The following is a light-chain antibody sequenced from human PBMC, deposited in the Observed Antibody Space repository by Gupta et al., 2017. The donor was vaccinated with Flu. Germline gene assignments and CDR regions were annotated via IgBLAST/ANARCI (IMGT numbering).Light chain of an antibody. Sequence: NISCTRSHGSIASTFVQWYQQRPGSSATTVIYEDNRRRSGVPDRFSGCIDSSNNAASITNXGXKDEDEXEYYYQSDNSDNHGAVFGGGTKLTVL. J-gene: IGLJ2*01. CDR1: HGSIASTF. CDR3: QSDNSDNHGAV. V-gene: IGLV6-57*01. CDR2: EDN.